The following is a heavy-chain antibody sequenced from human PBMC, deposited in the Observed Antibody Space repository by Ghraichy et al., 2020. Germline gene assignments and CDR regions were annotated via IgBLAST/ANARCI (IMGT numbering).Heavy chain of an antibody. CDR1: GGTFSSYA. Sequence: SVKVSCKASGGTFSSYAISWVRQAPGQGLEWMGGIIPIFGTANYAQKFQGRVTITADKSTSTAYMELSSLRSEDTAVYYCARDGSPGSGSYYPYYFDYWGQGTLVTVSS. J-gene: IGHJ4*02. D-gene: IGHD3-10*01. CDR2: IIPIFGTA. CDR3: ARDGSPGSGSYYPYYFDY. V-gene: IGHV1-69*06.